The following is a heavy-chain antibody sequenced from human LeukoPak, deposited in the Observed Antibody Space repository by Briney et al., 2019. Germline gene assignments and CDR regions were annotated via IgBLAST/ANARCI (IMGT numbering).Heavy chain of an antibody. V-gene: IGHV3-23*01. D-gene: IGHD3-22*01. Sequence: GGSLRLSCAASGFTFNSYAMSWVRQAPGKGLEWVSVVSGSGGSTYYADSVKGRFAISRDNSKNTLYLRMNSLRAEDTAVYYCAKDSDSSGYSLADYWDQGTLVTVSS. CDR3: AKDSDSSGYSLADY. CDR1: GFTFNSYA. J-gene: IGHJ4*02. CDR2: VSGSGGST.